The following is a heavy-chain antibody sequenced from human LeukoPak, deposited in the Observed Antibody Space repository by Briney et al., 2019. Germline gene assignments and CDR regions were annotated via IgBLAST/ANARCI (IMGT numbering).Heavy chain of an antibody. V-gene: IGHV3-23*01. D-gene: IGHD6-13*01. CDR1: GFTFSSYA. CDR3: AKDSSSWPEYFQH. CDR2: ISGSGGST. Sequence: PGGSLRLSCAASGFTFSSYAMSWVRQAPGKGLEWVSGISGSGGSTFYAASVKGRFTISRDNSKNTLSLQMNSLRAEDTAVYYCAKDSSSWPEYFQHWGQGTLVTVSS. J-gene: IGHJ1*01.